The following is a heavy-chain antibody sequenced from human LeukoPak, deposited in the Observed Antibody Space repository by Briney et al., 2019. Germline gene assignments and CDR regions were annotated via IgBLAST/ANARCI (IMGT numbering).Heavy chain of an antibody. CDR3: ARRSMGAVPAAGFDY. Sequence: WASVKVSCKASGGTFSSYAISWVRQAPGQGLEWMGGIIPIFGTANYAQKFQGRVTITADESTSTAYMELSSLRSEDTAVYYCARRSMGAVPAAGFDYWGQGTLVTVSS. D-gene: IGHD2-2*01. CDR1: GGTFSSYA. J-gene: IGHJ4*02. V-gene: IGHV1-69*13. CDR2: IIPIFGTA.